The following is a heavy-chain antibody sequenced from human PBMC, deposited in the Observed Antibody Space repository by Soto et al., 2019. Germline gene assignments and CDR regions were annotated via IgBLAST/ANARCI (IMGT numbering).Heavy chain of an antibody. CDR3: ARSLGYIYGNSFDP. J-gene: IGHJ5*02. D-gene: IGHD5-18*01. Sequence: SETLSLTCTVSGDSISRGYFYWGWIRQPPGKGLEWIANIYYLGSTSYNPSLESRVTIAIDTSKNLFSLRLSSVTAADTAVYFCARSLGYIYGNSFDPWGLGTLVTVSS. V-gene: IGHV4-39*01. CDR2: IYYLGST. CDR1: GDSISRGYFY.